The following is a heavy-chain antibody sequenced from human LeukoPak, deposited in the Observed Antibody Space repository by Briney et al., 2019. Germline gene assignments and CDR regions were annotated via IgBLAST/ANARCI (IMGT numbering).Heavy chain of an antibody. CDR3: ARDATGGDAFDI. D-gene: IGHD1-14*01. CDR1: GGTFSSYA. J-gene: IGHJ3*02. Sequence: SVKVSCKASGGTFSSYAISWVRQAPGQGLEWMGRIIPIFGTANYAQKFQGRVTITTDESTSTAYMELSSLRSEDTAVYYCARDATGGDAFDIWGQGTMVTVSS. CDR2: IIPIFGTA. V-gene: IGHV1-69*05.